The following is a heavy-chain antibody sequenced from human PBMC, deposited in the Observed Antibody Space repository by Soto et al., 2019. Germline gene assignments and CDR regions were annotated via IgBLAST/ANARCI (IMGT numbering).Heavy chain of an antibody. D-gene: IGHD6-13*01. CDR1: GGSISGYY. J-gene: IGHJ1*01. V-gene: IGHV4-4*07. Sequence: PSETLSLTCSVPGGSISGYYWSWVRQSAGKGLEWIGRIYGNGMSDYNASLKSRVTLSVDTSKNQISLQLDSMTAADTAVYFCARDENSWSESLKHWGQGTVVTVSS. CDR2: IYGNGMS. CDR3: ARDENSWSESLKH.